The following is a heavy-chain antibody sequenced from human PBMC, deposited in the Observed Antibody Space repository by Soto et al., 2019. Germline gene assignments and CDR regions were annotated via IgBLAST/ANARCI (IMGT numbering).Heavy chain of an antibody. Sequence: ASVKVSCKASGYTFTSYAMHWVRQAPGQRLEWMGWINAGNGNTKYSQKFQGRVTITRDTSASTAYMELSSLRSEDTAVYYCARSSTVTIWFDPWGQGTLVTVSS. V-gene: IGHV1-3*01. CDR3: ARSSTVTIWFDP. D-gene: IGHD4-17*01. CDR2: INAGNGNT. J-gene: IGHJ5*02. CDR1: GYTFTSYA.